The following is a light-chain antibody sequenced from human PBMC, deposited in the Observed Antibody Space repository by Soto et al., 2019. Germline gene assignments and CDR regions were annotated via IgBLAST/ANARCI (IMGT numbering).Light chain of an antibody. Sequence: DIQMTQSPSTLSASVGDRVTITCRASQNIITWLAWYQQKPGKVPKLLIYDASSLGSGVPSRFSGSGSGTEFTLTISSLQPYDFATYYCQQYSNSWTFCQGTKVDIK. CDR1: QNIITW. V-gene: IGKV1-5*01. CDR3: QQYSNSWT. J-gene: IGKJ1*01. CDR2: DAS.